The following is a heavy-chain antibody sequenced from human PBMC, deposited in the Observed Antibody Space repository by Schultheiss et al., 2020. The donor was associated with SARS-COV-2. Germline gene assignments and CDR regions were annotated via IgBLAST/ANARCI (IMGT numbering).Heavy chain of an antibody. D-gene: IGHD6-6*01. CDR1: GFTFSDYY. J-gene: IGHJ4*02. Sequence: GESLKISCAASGFTFSDYYMSWIRQAPGKGLEWVSRINSDGSSTSYADSVKGRFTISRDNAKNSLYLQMNSLRAEDTALYYCARDNARIVAFDYWGQGTLVTVSS. V-gene: IGHV3-74*01. CDR2: INSDGSST. CDR3: ARDNARIVAFDY.